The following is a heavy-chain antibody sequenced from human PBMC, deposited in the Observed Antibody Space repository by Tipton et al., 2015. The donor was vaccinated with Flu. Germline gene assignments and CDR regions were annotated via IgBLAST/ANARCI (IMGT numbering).Heavy chain of an antibody. V-gene: IGHV3-33*01. CDR1: GFDFSVYG. Sequence: SLRLSCKVSGFDFSVYGMHWVRQAPVKGLEWVAVIWYDGSNIHYADSVKVRFTISRDNSKNTLYLQMNGLRAEDTAVYYCARDEGVVNYYFGMDVWGQGTLVTVSS. CDR3: ARDEGVVNYYFGMDV. J-gene: IGHJ6*02. CDR2: IWYDGSNI.